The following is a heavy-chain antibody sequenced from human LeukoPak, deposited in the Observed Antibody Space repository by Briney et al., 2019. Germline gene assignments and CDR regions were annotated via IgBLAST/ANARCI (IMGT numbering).Heavy chain of an antibody. CDR2: IRYDGSNK. CDR1: GFTFSSYG. V-gene: IGHV3-30*02. D-gene: IGHD2-2*01. J-gene: IGHJ3*02. CDR3: AKGALIVVVPAAEGAFDI. Sequence: GGSLRLSCAASGFTFSSYGMHWVRQAPGKGLEWVAFIRYDGSNKYYADSVKGRFTISRDNSKNTLYLQMNSLRAEDTAVYYCAKGALIVVVPAAEGAFDIWGQGTMVTVSS.